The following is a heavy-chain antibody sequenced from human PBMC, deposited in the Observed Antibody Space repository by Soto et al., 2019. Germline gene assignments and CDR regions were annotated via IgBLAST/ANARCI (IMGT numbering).Heavy chain of an antibody. CDR2: INAGNGNT. D-gene: IGHD2-21*02. CDR1: GYTFTSYA. CDR3: ATSIFVVTAAAY. Sequence: QVQLVQSGAEVKKPGASVKVSCKASGYTFTSYAMHWVRQAPGQRLEWMGWINAGNGNTKYSQKFQGRVTITRDTSASTAYMELISLRSEDTAVYYSATSIFVVTAAAYWGQLPLFTLSS. J-gene: IGHJ4*02. V-gene: IGHV1-3*01.